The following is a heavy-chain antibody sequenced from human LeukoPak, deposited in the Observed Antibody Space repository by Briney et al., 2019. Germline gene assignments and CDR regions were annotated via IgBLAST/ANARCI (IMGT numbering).Heavy chain of an antibody. Sequence: GGSLRLSCAASGFTFGDHIMNWVRQLPGKRLEWVAYVSGSGSTVYYADSVKGRFTVSRDNGKGSLYLQMNSLRVEDTALYYCTTEGQQMESSGFDFWGRGTPVTVSS. V-gene: IGHV3-48*01. D-gene: IGHD6-13*01. J-gene: IGHJ4*02. CDR2: VSGSGSTV. CDR3: TTEGQQMESSGFDF. CDR1: GFTFGDHI.